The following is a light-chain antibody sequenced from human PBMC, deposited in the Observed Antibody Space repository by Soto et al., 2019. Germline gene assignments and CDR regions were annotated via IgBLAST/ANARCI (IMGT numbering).Light chain of an antibody. J-gene: IGKJ5*01. CDR3: QQYNSYPMT. V-gene: IGKV1-16*01. CDR1: QGINHY. CDR2: DAS. Sequence: DIQMTQSPSSLSASVGDRVTITCRASQGINHYLAWFQQKPGKAPKSLIYDASNLESGVPSRFSGSGSGTDFTLTISSLQPEDSATYHCQQYNSYPMTFGQGTRLEIK.